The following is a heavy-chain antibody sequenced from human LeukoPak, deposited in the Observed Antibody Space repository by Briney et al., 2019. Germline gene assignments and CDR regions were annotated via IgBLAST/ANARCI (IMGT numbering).Heavy chain of an antibody. J-gene: IGHJ4*02. CDR2: IERDGRST. CDR1: GFTFSSYW. CDR3: AREHRHEGTTVDS. V-gene: IGHV3-74*01. Sequence: GGSLRLSCAASGFTFSSYWMHWVRQAPGKGLVWVSRIERDGRSTSYADSVRGRFTISRDNAKNTLYLQMNSLRAEDTAVYYCAREHRHEGTTVDSWGQGTLVTVSS. D-gene: IGHD1-7*01.